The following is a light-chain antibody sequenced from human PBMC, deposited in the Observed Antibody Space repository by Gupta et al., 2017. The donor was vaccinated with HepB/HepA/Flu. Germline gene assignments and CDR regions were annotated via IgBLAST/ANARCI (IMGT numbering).Light chain of an antibody. Sequence: EIVLTQSPGTLSVSPGERATLSCRASQSLSDTYLAWYQQKPGQAPRLVIYATSNRATGIPDRFSGRGSGADFTLTIIILETEDFAVCYCKQDRTSSLTFGSGSKVV. CDR2: ATS. V-gene: IGKV3-20*01. CDR3: KQDRTSSLT. J-gene: IGKJ3*01. CDR1: QSLSDTY.